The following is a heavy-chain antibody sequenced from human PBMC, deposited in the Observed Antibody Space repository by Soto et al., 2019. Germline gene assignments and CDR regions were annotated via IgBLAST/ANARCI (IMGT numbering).Heavy chain of an antibody. CDR3: ARCSFVGQHYYDSRGYYYRFDY. J-gene: IGHJ4*02. D-gene: IGHD3-22*01. V-gene: IGHV1-69*13. CDR2: IIPIFGTA. CDR1: GGTFSSYA. Sequence: SVKVSCKASGGTFSSYAISWVRQAPGQGLEWMGGIIPIFGTANYAQKFQGRVTITADESTSTAYMELSSLRSEDTAVYYCARCSFVGQHYYDSRGYYYRFDYWGLG.